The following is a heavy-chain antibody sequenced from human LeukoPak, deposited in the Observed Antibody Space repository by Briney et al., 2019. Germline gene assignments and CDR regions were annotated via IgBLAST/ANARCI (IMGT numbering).Heavy chain of an antibody. Sequence: PSETLSLTCTVSGGSISSYYWSWIRQPPGKGLEWIGYIYYTGSTNYNPSLKSRVTISVDTSKNQFSLKLSSVTAADTAVYYCARGTYYYVYWGQGTLVTVSS. CDR3: ARGTYYYVY. D-gene: IGHD1-1*01. CDR1: GGSISSYY. CDR2: IYYTGST. J-gene: IGHJ4*02. V-gene: IGHV4-59*01.